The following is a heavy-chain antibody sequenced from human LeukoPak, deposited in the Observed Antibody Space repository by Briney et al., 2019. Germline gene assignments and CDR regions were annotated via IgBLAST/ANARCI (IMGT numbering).Heavy chain of an antibody. Sequence: PSQTLSLTCTVSGGSISSGGYYWSWIRQHPRKGLEWIGYIYYSGSTYYNPSLKSRVTISVDTSKNQFSLKLSSVTAADTAVYYCARDGRDYYGSGSSILSITKNAFDTWGQGTMVTVSS. V-gene: IGHV4-31*03. CDR2: IYYSGST. CDR3: ARDGRDYYGSGSSILSITKNAFDT. D-gene: IGHD3-10*01. J-gene: IGHJ3*02. CDR1: GGSISSGGYY.